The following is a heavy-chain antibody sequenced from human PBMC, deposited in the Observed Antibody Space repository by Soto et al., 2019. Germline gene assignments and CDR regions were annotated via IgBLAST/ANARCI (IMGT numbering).Heavy chain of an antibody. Sequence: EVQLVQSGAEVKKPGESLKISCKGSGYSFTSYWIGWVRQMPGKGLEWMGIIYPGDSDTRYSPSFQGRVTISADKSISTAYLQWSSLKASDTAMYYCARLSENCSSTSCSGGFWFDPWGQGTLVTVSS. J-gene: IGHJ5*02. V-gene: IGHV5-51*03. D-gene: IGHD2-2*01. CDR3: ARLSENCSSTSCSGGFWFDP. CDR1: GYSFTSYW. CDR2: IYPGDSDT.